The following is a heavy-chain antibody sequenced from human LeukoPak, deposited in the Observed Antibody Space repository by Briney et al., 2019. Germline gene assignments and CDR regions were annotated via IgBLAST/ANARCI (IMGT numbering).Heavy chain of an antibody. J-gene: IGHJ1*01. D-gene: IGHD3-22*01. V-gene: IGHV3-33*01. CDR1: GFTFSSYG. Sequence: GGSLRLSCAASGFTFSSYGMHWVRQAPGKGLEWVAVIWYDGSNKYYADSMKGRFTISRDNSKNTLYLQMNSLRAEDTAVYYCAVTYDSSGYYFGYFQHWGQGTLVTVSS. CDR2: IWYDGSNK. CDR3: AVTYDSSGYYFGYFQH.